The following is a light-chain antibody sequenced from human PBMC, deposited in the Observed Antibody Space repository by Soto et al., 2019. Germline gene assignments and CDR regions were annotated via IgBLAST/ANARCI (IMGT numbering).Light chain of an antibody. Sequence: EIVMTQSPATVSVSPGERATLSCRASQTVSRNLAWYQQRPGQAPRLLIYDISNRAAGVPARFSGSGSETEFTLSISSLQSEDFALYYCQQYYHWPPITFGQGTRLEIK. CDR3: QQYYHWPPIT. V-gene: IGKV3-15*01. J-gene: IGKJ5*01. CDR2: DIS. CDR1: QTVSRN.